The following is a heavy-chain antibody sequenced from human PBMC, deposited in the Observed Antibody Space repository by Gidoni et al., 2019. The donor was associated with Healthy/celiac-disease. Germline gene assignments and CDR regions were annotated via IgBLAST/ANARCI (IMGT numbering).Heavy chain of an antibody. CDR1: GFTFGDYA. Sequence: EVQLVESGGGLVQPGRSLRLSCTASGFTFGDYAMSWFRQAPGKGLEWVGFIRSKAYGGTTEYAASVKGRFTISRDDSKSIAYLQMNSLKTEDTAVYYCTRDNGGSYFGWYFDLWGRGTLVAVSS. CDR3: TRDNGGSYFGWYFDL. J-gene: IGHJ2*01. D-gene: IGHD1-26*01. V-gene: IGHV3-49*03. CDR2: IRSKAYGGTT.